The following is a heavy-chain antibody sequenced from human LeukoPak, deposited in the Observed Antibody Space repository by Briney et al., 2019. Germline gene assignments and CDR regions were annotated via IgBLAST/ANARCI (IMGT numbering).Heavy chain of an antibody. CDR3: ARYSGSYPDAFDI. D-gene: IGHD1-26*01. Sequence: GGSLRLSCAASGFTFSSYAMHWVRQATGKGLEYVSAISSNGGGTYYANSVKGRFTISRDNSKNTLYLQMGSLRAEDMAVYYCARYSGSYPDAFDIWGQGTMVTVSS. CDR2: ISSNGGGT. V-gene: IGHV3-64*01. J-gene: IGHJ3*02. CDR1: GFTFSSYA.